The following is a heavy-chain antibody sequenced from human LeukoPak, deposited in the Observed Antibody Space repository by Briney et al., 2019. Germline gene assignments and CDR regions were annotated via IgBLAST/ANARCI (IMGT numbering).Heavy chain of an antibody. CDR3: ARQLETTSWFDY. CDR1: GYTFSDYY. CDR2: ISPNSGGT. D-gene: IGHD2-2*01. V-gene: IGHV1-2*06. Sequence: ASVKVSCKASGYTFSDYYLQWVRLAPGQGLEWMGRISPNSGGTDYAQKFQGKVTMTRDASISTVYMDLNRLRSDDTAIYYCARQLETTSWFDYWGQGTLVIVSS. J-gene: IGHJ4*02.